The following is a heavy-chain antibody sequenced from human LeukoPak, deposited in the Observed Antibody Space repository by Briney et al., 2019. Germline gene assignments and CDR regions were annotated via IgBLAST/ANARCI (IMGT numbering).Heavy chain of an antibody. CDR1: GGSIRSNNHY. V-gene: IGHV4-39*07. J-gene: IGHJ5*02. CDR2: NFNGNI. Sequence: SETLSLTCAVSGGSIRSNNHYWGWIRQPPGKGLEWIGNNFNGNIAYNPSLQSRVTISVDTSKNQFSLRLNSVTSADTAMYYCARVELIVALPTSFDPWGQGTLDTVSS. D-gene: IGHD5-12*01. CDR3: ARVELIVALPTSFDP.